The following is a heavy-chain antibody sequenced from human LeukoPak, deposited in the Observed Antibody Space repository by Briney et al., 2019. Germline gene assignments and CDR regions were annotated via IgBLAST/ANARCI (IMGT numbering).Heavy chain of an antibody. CDR3: TTTLWFGELPPLFDY. V-gene: IGHV3-73*01. CDR2: IRSKANSYAT. CDR1: GFTFSSYS. J-gene: IGHJ4*02. Sequence: GGSLRLSCAASGFTFSSYSMNWVRQASGKGLEWVGRIRSKANSYATAYAASVKGRFTISRDDSKNTAYLQMNSLKTEDTAVYYCTTTLWFGELPPLFDYWGQGTLVTVSS. D-gene: IGHD3-10*01.